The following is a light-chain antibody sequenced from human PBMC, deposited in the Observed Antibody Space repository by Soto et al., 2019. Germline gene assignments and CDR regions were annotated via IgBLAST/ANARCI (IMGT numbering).Light chain of an antibody. CDR2: DAS. Sequence: DLPMTQSPSSLSASVGDRVTITCQASQDISNYLNWYQQKPGKAPKLLIYDASNLETGVPSRFSGSGSGTDFTFTISSLQPEDIATYYCQQYDNLPWTFGQGTKVENK. CDR1: QDISNY. J-gene: IGKJ1*01. CDR3: QQYDNLPWT. V-gene: IGKV1-33*01.